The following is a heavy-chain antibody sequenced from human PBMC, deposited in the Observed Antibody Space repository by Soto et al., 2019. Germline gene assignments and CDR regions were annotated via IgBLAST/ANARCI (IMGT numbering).Heavy chain of an antibody. Sequence: QVQLQQWGAGLLKPSETLSLTCAVYSGSFSGYYWSWIRQTPGKGLEWIGEINHSGSTSYNVSLKSRVDISVDTSKNQFSLKLSSVTAADTAVYYCARGAGGGSCYSIWGQGTMVTVSS. CDR2: INHSGST. V-gene: IGHV4-34*01. CDR1: SGSFSGYY. CDR3: ARGAGGGSCYSI. D-gene: IGHD2-15*01. J-gene: IGHJ3*02.